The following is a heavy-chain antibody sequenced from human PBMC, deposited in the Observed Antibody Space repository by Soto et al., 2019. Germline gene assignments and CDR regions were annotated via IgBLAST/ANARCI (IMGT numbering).Heavy chain of an antibody. V-gene: IGHV4-34*01. Sequence: TSETLSLTCAVYGGSFSGYYWGWIRQPPGKGLEWIGEINHSGSTNYNPSLKSRVTISVDTSKNQFSLKLSSVTAADTAVYYCARGGRVGEWDYYYGMDVWGQGTTVTVSS. CDR3: ARGGRVGEWDYYYGMDV. D-gene: IGHD3-10*01. CDR2: INHSGST. CDR1: GGSFSGYY. J-gene: IGHJ6*02.